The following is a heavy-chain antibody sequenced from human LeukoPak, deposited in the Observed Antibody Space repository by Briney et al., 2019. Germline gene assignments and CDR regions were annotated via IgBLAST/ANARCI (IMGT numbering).Heavy chain of an antibody. V-gene: IGHV4-39*07. Sequence: PSETLSLTCTVSGGSISSSSYYWGWIRQPPGKGLEWIGSIYYSGSTYYNPSLKSRVTISVDTSKNQFSLKLSSVTAADTAVYYCARVSSGSSYYYYYMDVWGKGTTVTVSS. D-gene: IGHD1-26*01. CDR3: ARVSSGSSYYYYYMDV. CDR2: IYYSGST. J-gene: IGHJ6*03. CDR1: GGSISSSSYY.